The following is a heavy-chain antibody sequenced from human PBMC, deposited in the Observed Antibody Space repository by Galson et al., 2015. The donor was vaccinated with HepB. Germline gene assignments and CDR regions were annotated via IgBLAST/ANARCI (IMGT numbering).Heavy chain of an antibody. V-gene: IGHV6-1*01. J-gene: IGHJ6*02. CDR1: GDSVSSNSAA. CDR2: TYYRSKWYN. CDR3: ARDWPPDGGIAVAGYYYYGMDV. Sequence: CAISGDSVSSNSAAWNWIRQSPSRGLEWLGRTYYRSKWYNDYAVSVKSRITINPDTSKNQFSLQLNSVTPEDTAVYYCARDWPPDGGIAVAGYYYYGMDVWGQGTTVTVSS. D-gene: IGHD6-19*01.